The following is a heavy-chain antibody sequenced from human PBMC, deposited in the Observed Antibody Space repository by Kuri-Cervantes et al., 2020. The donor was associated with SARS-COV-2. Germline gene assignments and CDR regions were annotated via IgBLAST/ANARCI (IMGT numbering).Heavy chain of an antibody. CDR2: ITWNSGSI. V-gene: IGHV3-9*01. Sequence: SLKISCAASGFTFDDYAMHWVRQAPGKGLEWVSGITWNSGSIAYADSVKGRFTISRDNAKNSLYLQMNSLRPEDTALYYCVKDITIFGVVVPAGYWGQGTLVTVSS. CDR1: GFTFDDYA. J-gene: IGHJ4*02. D-gene: IGHD3-3*01. CDR3: VKDITIFGVVVPAGY.